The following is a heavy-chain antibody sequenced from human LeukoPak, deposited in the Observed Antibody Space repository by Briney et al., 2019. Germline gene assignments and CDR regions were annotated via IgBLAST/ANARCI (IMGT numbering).Heavy chain of an antibody. CDR2: INPNSGGT. CDR1: GYTFTCYY. V-gene: IGHV1-2*02. J-gene: IGHJ4*02. CDR3: ARGYSGYDADFDY. D-gene: IGHD5-12*01. Sequence: ASVKVSCKASGYTFTCYYMHWVRQAPRQGLEWMGWINPNSGGTNYAQKFQGRVTMTRDTSISTAYMELSRLRSDDTAVYYCARGYSGYDADFDYWGQGTLVTVSS.